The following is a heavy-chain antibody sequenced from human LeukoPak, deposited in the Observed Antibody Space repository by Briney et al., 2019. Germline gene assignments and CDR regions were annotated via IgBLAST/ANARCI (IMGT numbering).Heavy chain of an antibody. V-gene: IGHV3-33*01. J-gene: IGHJ3*02. CDR2: IWYDGSNK. D-gene: IGHD3-22*01. CDR1: GFTFSSYG. Sequence: PGGSLRLSCAASGFTFSSYGMHWVRQAPGKGLEWVAVIWYDGSNKYYADSVKGRFTISRDNSKNTLYLQMNSLRAEDTAVYYCARDGGPYDSSGCSTKEGAFDIWGQGTMVTVSS. CDR3: ARDGGPYDSSGCSTKEGAFDI.